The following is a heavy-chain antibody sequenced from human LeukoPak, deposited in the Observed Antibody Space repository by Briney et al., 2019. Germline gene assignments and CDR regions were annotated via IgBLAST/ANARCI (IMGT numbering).Heavy chain of an antibody. CDR2: INHSGST. CDR1: GGSFSGYY. Sequence: PSETLSLTCAVYGGSFSGYYWSWIRQPPGKGLEWIGEINHSGSTNYNPSLKSRVTISVDTSKNQFSLKLSSVTAADTAVYYCARGRSIYYYYYYMGVWGKGTTVTVSS. CDR3: ARGRSIYYYYYYMGV. D-gene: IGHD6-6*01. V-gene: IGHV4-34*01. J-gene: IGHJ6*03.